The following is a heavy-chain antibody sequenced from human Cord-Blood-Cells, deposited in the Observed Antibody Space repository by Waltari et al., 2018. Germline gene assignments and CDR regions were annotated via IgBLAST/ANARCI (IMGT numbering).Heavy chain of an antibody. CDR3: ARGLQLLWFGEFDY. J-gene: IGHJ4*02. V-gene: IGHV4-34*01. Sequence: QVQLQQWGAGLLKPSETLSLTCAVYGGSCSGYYWSWIRQPPGKGLEWIGEINHSGSTNYNPSLKSRVTISVDTSKNQFSLKLSSVTAADTAVYYCARGLQLLWFGEFDYWGQGTLVTVSS. CDR2: INHSGST. D-gene: IGHD3-10*01. CDR1: GGSCSGYY.